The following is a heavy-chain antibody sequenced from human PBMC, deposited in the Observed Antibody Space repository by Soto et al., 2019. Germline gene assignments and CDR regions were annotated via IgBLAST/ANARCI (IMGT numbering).Heavy chain of an antibody. V-gene: IGHV3-30*18. CDR1: GFTFSSYG. J-gene: IGHJ4*02. Sequence: PGGSLRLSCAASGFTFSSYGMHWVRQAPGKGLEWVAVISYDGSNKYYADFVKGRFTISRDNSKNTLYLQMNSLRAEDTAVYYCAKDPAELLWFGESGYFDYWGQGTLVTVSS. D-gene: IGHD3-10*01. CDR3: AKDPAELLWFGESGYFDY. CDR2: ISYDGSNK.